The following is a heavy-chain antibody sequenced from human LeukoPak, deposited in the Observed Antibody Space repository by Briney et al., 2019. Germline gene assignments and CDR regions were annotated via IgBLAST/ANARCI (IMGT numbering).Heavy chain of an antibody. CDR2: INHSGST. CDR1: GGSFSGYY. D-gene: IGHD6-19*01. V-gene: IGHV4-34*01. Sequence: SETLSLTCAVYGGSFSGYYWSWIRQPPGKGLEWIGEINHSGSTDYNPSLKSRVTISVDTSKNQFSLKLSSVTAADTAVYYCARGRVAGGFDYWGQGTLVTVSS. CDR3: ARGRVAGGFDY. J-gene: IGHJ4*02.